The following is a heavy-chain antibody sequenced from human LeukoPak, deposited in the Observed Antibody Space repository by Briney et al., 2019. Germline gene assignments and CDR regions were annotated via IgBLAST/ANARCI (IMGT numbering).Heavy chain of an antibody. CDR1: GFTFSSYS. V-gene: IGHV3-48*04. D-gene: IGHD3-10*01. CDR3: VGPDSQFDC. CDR2: ISSSSSTI. J-gene: IGHJ4*02. Sequence: GGSLRLSCAASGFTFSSYSMNWVRQAPGKGLEWVSYISSSSSTIYYAGSVKGRFTISRDNAKNSLYLQMNNLRAEDTAVYYCVGPDSQFDCWGQGILVTVSS.